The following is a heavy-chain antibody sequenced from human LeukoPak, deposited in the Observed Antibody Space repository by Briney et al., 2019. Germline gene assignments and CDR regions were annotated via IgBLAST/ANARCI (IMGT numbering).Heavy chain of an antibody. D-gene: IGHD6-13*01. CDR2: INHSGST. CDR3: ARDRSSSWYVDY. V-gene: IGHV4-34*01. CDR1: GFTFSSYW. J-gene: IGHJ4*02. Sequence: GSLRLSCAASGFTFSSYWMSWVRQPPGKGLEWIGEINHSGSTNYNPSLKSRVTISVDTSKNQFSLKLSSVTAADTAVYYCARDRSSSWYVDYWGQGTLVTVSS.